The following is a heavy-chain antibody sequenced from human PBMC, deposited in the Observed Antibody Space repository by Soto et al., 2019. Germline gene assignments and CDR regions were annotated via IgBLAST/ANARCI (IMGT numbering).Heavy chain of an antibody. J-gene: IGHJ4*02. CDR3: ARDIVVVPAAMHTTNYFDY. V-gene: IGHV4-34*01. D-gene: IGHD2-2*01. Sequence: SETLSLTCAVYGGSFSGYYWSWIRQPPGKGLEWIGEINHSGSTNYNPSLKSRVTISVDTSKNQFSLKLSSVTAADTAVYYCARDIVVVPAAMHTTNYFDYWGQGTLVTVSS. CDR1: GGSFSGYY. CDR2: INHSGST.